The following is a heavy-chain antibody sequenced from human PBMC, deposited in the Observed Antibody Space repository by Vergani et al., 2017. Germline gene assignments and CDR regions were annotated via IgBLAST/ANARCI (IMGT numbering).Heavy chain of an antibody. Sequence: EVDLVESGGGLAQPGGSLRLSCEASGITFWKFGMHWVRQGPGKGLEWVSGISWNSGAVDYADSVRGRFTISRDNAKNSLFLEMNSLRAEDTAVYYCARDLLPNYDFWSGYSHAYYYYYGMDVWGQGTTVTVSS. D-gene: IGHD3-3*01. V-gene: IGHV3-9*01. CDR3: ARDLLPNYDFWSGYSHAYYYYYGMDV. CDR2: ISWNSGAV. J-gene: IGHJ6*02. CDR1: GITFWKFG.